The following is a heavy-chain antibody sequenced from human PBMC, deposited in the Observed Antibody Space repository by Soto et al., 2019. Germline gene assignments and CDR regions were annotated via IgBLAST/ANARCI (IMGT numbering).Heavy chain of an antibody. CDR2: IYYSGST. J-gene: IGHJ5*02. V-gene: IGHV4-59*01. D-gene: IGHD3-9*01. Sequence: NPSETLSLTCAVPGGSFRGFYWSWIRQPPGKGLEWIGYIYYSGSTNYNPSLKSRVTTSVDTSKNQFSLKLSSVTAADTAVYYCARAQTIEDYDILTGYYLNPNWFDPWGQGTLVTVS. CDR3: ARAQTIEDYDILTGYYLNPNWFDP. CDR1: GGSFRGFY.